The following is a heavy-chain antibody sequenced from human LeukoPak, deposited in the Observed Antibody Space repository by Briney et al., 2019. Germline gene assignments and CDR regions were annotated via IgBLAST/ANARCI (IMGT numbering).Heavy chain of an antibody. V-gene: IGHV1-46*01. J-gene: IGHJ6*03. CDR3: ARGPSITMVRGGQWYYYMDV. CDR1: GYTFTSYY. CDR2: INPSGGST. D-gene: IGHD3-10*01. Sequence: ASVTVSCKASGYTFTSYYIHWVRQAPGQGLEWMGLINPSGGSTNYAQKFQGRVTMTRDTSTSTVYMELSSLRSEDTAVYYCARGPSITMVRGGQWYYYMDVWGKGTTVTISS.